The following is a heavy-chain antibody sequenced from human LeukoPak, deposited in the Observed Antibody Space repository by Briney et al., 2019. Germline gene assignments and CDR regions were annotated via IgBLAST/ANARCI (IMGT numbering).Heavy chain of an antibody. CDR1: GFTFSRYW. Sequence: GGSLRLSCVASGFTFSRYWMSWVRQAPGKGLEWVAKIKQDGSEKYYVDSVKGRFTISRDNAKNSLYLQMNSLRAEDTAVYYCARKDYDFWSGQVGGFDYWGQGTLVTVSS. CDR2: IKQDGSEK. D-gene: IGHD3-3*01. CDR3: ARKDYDFWSGQVGGFDY. J-gene: IGHJ4*02. V-gene: IGHV3-7*01.